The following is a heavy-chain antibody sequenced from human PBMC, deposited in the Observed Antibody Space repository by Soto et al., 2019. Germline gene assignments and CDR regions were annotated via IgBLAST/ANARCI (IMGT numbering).Heavy chain of an antibody. CDR2: IYFRGTT. V-gene: IGHV4-59*01. CDR3: ARMNYYDTSGYPFDY. CDR1: GGSISSYY. D-gene: IGHD3-22*01. Sequence: PSETLSLTCTVSGGSISSYYWSWIRQPPGKGLEWIGYIYFRGTTNYNPSLKSRVTMSADTSKNQFSLKLNSVTAADTAVYYCARMNYYDTSGYPFDYWGQGMMVNVS. J-gene: IGHJ4*02.